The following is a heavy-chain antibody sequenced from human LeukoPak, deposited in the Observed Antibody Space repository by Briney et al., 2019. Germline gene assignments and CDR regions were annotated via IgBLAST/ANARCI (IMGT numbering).Heavy chain of an antibody. J-gene: IGHJ4*02. CDR3: GSDVGY. CDR1: GFTFSVSW. Sequence: GGSLRLSCAGSGFTFSVSWMNWVRQSPGKGLEWVATMNQKGDQTNYADSVRGRFTISRDNAKNSLYLQMNSVRAEDTAVYYCGSDVGYWGLGTLVTVSS. V-gene: IGHV3-7*04. CDR2: MNQKGDQT.